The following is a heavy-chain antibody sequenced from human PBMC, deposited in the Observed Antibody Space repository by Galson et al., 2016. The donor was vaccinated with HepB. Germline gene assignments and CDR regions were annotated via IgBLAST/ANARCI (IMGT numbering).Heavy chain of an antibody. Sequence: SLRLSCAASAFTFSSFAMSWVRQAPGKGLEWVSGIPGSGGRTYYADSVKGRFTISRDNSKNTLYLQMNSLRADDTAVYYCAKDSLYGDNAYDHWGQGTLVTASS. CDR2: IPGSGGRT. CDR3: AKDSLYGDNAYDH. V-gene: IGHV3-23*01. J-gene: IGHJ4*02. CDR1: AFTFSSFA. D-gene: IGHD4-17*01.